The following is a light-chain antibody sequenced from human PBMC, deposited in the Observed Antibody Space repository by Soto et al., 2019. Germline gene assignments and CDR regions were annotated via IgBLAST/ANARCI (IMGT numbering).Light chain of an antibody. J-gene: IGKJ1*01. CDR3: QHYNSYSEA. CDR2: KAS. Sequence: DIQMTQSPSTLSGSVGDRVTITCRASQTISSWLARYQQKPGKAPKLLIYKASTLKSGVPSRFSVSGPGTGFKLTISSLQPDAFVTYYCQHYNSYSEALGHRTKVELK. CDR1: QTISSW. V-gene: IGKV1-5*03.